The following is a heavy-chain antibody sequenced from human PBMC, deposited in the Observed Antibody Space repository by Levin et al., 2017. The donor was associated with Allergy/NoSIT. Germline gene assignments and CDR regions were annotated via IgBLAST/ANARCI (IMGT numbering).Heavy chain of an antibody. CDR3: SRPIAVAYMHFDP. Sequence: HAGGSLRLSCSASGFNFADYATSWFRQTPGKGLEWVGFIRSEAHGRTSELAASVKGRFTLSRDESKSIAYLQMNSLKIEDTAVYYCSRPIAVAYMHFDPWGQGTLVTVSS. J-gene: IGHJ5*02. CDR1: GFNFADYA. D-gene: IGHD6-19*01. CDR2: IRSEAHGRTS. V-gene: IGHV3-49*03.